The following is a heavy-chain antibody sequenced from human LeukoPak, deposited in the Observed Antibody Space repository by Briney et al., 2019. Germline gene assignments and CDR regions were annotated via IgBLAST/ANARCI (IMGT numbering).Heavy chain of an antibody. CDR1: GGSFSGYY. CDR3: ARGKVLNWFDP. Sequence: SETLSLTCAVYGGSFSGYYWSWIRQPPGKGLEWIGEINHSGSTNYNPSLKSRVTISVGTSKNQFSLKLSSVTAADTAVYYCARGKVLNWFDPWGQGTLVTVSS. V-gene: IGHV4-34*01. J-gene: IGHJ5*02. CDR2: INHSGST.